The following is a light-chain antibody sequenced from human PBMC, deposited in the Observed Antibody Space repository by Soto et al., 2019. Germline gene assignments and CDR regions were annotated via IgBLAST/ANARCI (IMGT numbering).Light chain of an antibody. Sequence: DIQMTQSPSTLSASIGDRVTITCRASQSISSWLAWYQQKPGKAPKLLIYKASSLESGVPSRFSGSGSGTEFTLTISSLQPDDFAAYYCQQYSTYVWTFGQGTKVEL. V-gene: IGKV1-5*03. CDR1: QSISSW. CDR3: QQYSTYVWT. CDR2: KAS. J-gene: IGKJ1*01.